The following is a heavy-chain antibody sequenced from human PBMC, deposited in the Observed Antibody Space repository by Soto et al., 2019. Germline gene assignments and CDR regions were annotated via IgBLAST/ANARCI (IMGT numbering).Heavy chain of an antibody. CDR1: GFTFSGSA. CDR2: IRSKANSYAT. Sequence: EVQLVESGGGLVQPGGSLKLSCAASGFTFSGSAMHWVRQASGKGLEWVGRIRSKANSYATAYAASVKGRFTISRDDSKNTAYLQMNSLKTEDTAVYYCTRGYDYGDYALLGYFQHWGQGTLVTVSS. D-gene: IGHD4-17*01. V-gene: IGHV3-73*01. J-gene: IGHJ1*01. CDR3: TRGYDYGDYALLGYFQH.